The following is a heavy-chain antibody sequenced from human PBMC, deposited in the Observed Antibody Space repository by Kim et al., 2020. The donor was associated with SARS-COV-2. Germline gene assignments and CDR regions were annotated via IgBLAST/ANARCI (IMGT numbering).Heavy chain of an antibody. Sequence: GGSLRLSCAASGFNFNIYSMNWVRQAPGRGLEWVSYITSSSSTIYYADSVKGRFTISGDNAKNSLDLQMNSLRDEDTAVYYCTRGLQWVFDFWGQGSLVTVSS. J-gene: IGHJ4*02. CDR2: ITSSSSTI. CDR3: TRGLQWVFDF. CDR1: GFNFNIYS. V-gene: IGHV3-48*02. D-gene: IGHD2-8*01.